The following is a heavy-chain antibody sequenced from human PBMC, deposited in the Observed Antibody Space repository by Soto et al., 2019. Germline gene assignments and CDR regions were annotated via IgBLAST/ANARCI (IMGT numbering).Heavy chain of an antibody. CDR2: ISGSGGAT. V-gene: IGHV3-23*01. CDR3: AKDLESGDPRLFAI. J-gene: IGHJ3*02. CDR1: GFPFDSYG. Sequence: EVQLLESGGGLVQPGGSLRLSCAASGFPFDSYGMSWVRQAPGKGLEWVAAISGSGGATYYADSVKGRFTISRDNPKDTRYLQMNSVRAEDTAVCRCAKDLESGDPRLFAIWGQGPMVTVST. D-gene: IGHD2-21*02.